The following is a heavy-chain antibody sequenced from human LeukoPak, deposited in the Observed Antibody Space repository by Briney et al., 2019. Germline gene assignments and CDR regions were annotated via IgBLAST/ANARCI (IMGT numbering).Heavy chain of an antibody. D-gene: IGHD4-17*01. V-gene: IGHV4-4*02. CDR2: IYHGGAI. CDR1: GASITSNHW. J-gene: IGHJ4*02. Sequence: SETLSLTCAVSGASITSNHWWSWARQAPGEGLEWIGEIYHGGAITYNPSLKNRVTMSVDKSKNEFSLSLRSVTAADTAVYYCATYLYGDYGYYYFDYWGPGTLVTVS. CDR3: ATYLYGDYGYYYFDY.